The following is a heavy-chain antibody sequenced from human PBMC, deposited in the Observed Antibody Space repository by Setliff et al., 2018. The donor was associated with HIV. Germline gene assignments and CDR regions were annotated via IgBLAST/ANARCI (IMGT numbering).Heavy chain of an antibody. CDR3: ARDRIAAAGTLMGY. Sequence: GASVKVSCKASGYTFTDYYMHWVRQAPGQGLEWMGRINPNSGGTNYAQKFQGRVTMTTDTSTSTAYMELSRLRSDDTAVYYCARDRIAAAGTLMGYWGQGTLVTVSS. V-gene: IGHV1-2*06. CDR2: INPNSGGT. J-gene: IGHJ4*02. CDR1: GYTFTDYY. D-gene: IGHD6-13*01.